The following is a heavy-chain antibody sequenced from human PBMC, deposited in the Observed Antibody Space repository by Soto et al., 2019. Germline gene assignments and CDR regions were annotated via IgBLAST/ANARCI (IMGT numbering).Heavy chain of an antibody. CDR3: VVAAQPYYLDY. CDR2: ISASNGNT. CDR1: GYTFTSYG. V-gene: IGHV1-18*01. D-gene: IGHD2-15*01. Sequence: QVQLVQSGAEVKKPGASVKVSCKASGYTFTSYGISWVRQAPGQGLEWMGWISASNGNTNFAQKLQGRVTITTDPSTSTAYMELRSLRSDDTAVYYCVVAAQPYYLDYWGQGTLVTVSS. J-gene: IGHJ4*02.